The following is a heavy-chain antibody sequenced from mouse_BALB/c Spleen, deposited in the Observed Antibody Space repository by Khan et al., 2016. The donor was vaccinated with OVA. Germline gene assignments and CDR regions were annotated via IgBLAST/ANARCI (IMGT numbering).Heavy chain of an antibody. CDR3: ARLAYYYNSEGFAY. D-gene: IGHD1-1*02. Sequence: EVQLQESGGDLVKTGGSPKLSCAASGFTFSTYGMSWVRQTPDKRLEWVATISSGGHYTYYIDSVKGRFTISRDNAKSILYLQMTSLRSEDTAMYYCARLAYYYNSEGFAYWGQGTLVTVSA. CDR1: GFTFSTYG. V-gene: IGHV5-6*01. J-gene: IGHJ3*01. CDR2: ISSGGHYT.